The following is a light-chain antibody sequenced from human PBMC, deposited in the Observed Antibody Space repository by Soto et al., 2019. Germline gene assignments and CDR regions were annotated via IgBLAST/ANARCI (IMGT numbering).Light chain of an antibody. CDR2: GNS. CDR1: SSNIGAGYD. CDR3: QSFDTSLSGSV. V-gene: IGLV1-40*01. J-gene: IGLJ2*01. Sequence: QSVLTQPPSVSGAPGQRVTISCTGSSSNIGAGYDVHWYQQLPGTAPKVLIYGNSNRPSGVPDRFSGSKSATSASLAITGLQAEDEADYYCQSFDTSLSGSVFGGGTKVTVL.